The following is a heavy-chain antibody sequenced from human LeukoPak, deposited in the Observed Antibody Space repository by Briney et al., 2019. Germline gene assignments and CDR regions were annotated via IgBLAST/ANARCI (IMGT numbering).Heavy chain of an antibody. V-gene: IGHV3-74*01. CDR2: INTDGSIT. D-gene: IGHD2-2*01. CDR3: AREVPATAMFFDY. Sequence: GGSLRLSCAASGFTFSDYWIHWVRQAPGKGLVWVSRINTDGSITNYADSVKGRFTISRDNSKNTLYLQMNSLRAEDTAVYYCAREVPATAMFFDYWGQGTLVTVSS. J-gene: IGHJ4*02. CDR1: GFTFSDYW.